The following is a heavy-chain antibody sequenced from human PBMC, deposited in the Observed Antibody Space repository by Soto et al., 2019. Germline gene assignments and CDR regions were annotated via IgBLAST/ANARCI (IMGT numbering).Heavy chain of an antibody. D-gene: IGHD1-26*01. Sequence: GESLKISCKGSGYSFTSYWIGWVRQMPGKGLEWMGIMYPANSDTRYSPSFQGQVTISADRSISTAYLQWSSLKASDTAIYYCARHEVGGTDYWGQGTLVTVSS. J-gene: IGHJ4*02. CDR3: ARHEVGGTDY. CDR2: MYPANSDT. CDR1: GYSFTSYW. V-gene: IGHV5-51*01.